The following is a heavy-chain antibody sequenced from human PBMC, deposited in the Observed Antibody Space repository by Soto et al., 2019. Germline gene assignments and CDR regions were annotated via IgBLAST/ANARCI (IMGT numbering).Heavy chain of an antibody. J-gene: IGHJ3*02. V-gene: IGHV3-23*01. D-gene: IGHD3-3*01. CDR2: ISGSGGST. Sequence: EVQLLESGGGLVQPGGSLRLSCAASGFTFSSYAMSWVRQAPGKGLEWVSAISGSGGSTYYADSVKGRFTISRDNSKNTLYLQMNSLRAEDTAVYYCAKDYGILRFLEWFHDAFDIWGQGTMVTVSS. CDR3: AKDYGILRFLEWFHDAFDI. CDR1: GFTFSSYA.